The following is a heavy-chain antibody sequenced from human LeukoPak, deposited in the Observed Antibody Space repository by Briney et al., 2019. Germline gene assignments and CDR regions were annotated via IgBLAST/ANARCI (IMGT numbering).Heavy chain of an antibody. CDR3: ARGRDGYAFGY. CDR1: VGSINTYY. Sequence: PSETLSLTCTVSVGSINTYYWSWIRQPPGKGLEWIGYIYYSGSTKYNPSLKSRVTISVDTSKNQFSLKLSPVTPADTAVYYCARGRDGYAFGYWGQGTLVTVSS. D-gene: IGHD5-24*01. CDR2: IYYSGST. V-gene: IGHV4-59*01. J-gene: IGHJ4*02.